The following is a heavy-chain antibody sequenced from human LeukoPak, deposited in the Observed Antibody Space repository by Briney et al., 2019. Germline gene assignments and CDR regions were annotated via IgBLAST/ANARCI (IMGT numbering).Heavy chain of an antibody. V-gene: IGHV1-69*06. CDR1: GGTFSSYA. CDR3: ARVATSGYNTN. Sequence: SVKVSCKASGGTFSSYAISWVRQAPGQGLEWMGGIIPIFGTANYAQKFQGRVTITADKSTTTAYMELSSLRSEDTAVYYCARVATSGYNTNWGQGTLVTVSS. CDR2: IIPIFGTA. J-gene: IGHJ4*02. D-gene: IGHD3-22*01.